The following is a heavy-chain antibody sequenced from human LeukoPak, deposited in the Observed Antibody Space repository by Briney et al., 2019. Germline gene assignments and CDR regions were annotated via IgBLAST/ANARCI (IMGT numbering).Heavy chain of an antibody. Sequence: PSETLSLTCTVSGGSISSYDWSWIRQPPGTGLGWIGDIYYSGSTSYNPSLKSRVTISVDTSKNQFSLKLSSVTAADTAVYYCAREIWFSGYQLYGMDVWGQGTTVTVSS. CDR1: GGSISSYD. V-gene: IGHV4-59*12. CDR3: AREIWFSGYQLYGMDV. D-gene: IGHD3-22*01. CDR2: IYYSGST. J-gene: IGHJ6*02.